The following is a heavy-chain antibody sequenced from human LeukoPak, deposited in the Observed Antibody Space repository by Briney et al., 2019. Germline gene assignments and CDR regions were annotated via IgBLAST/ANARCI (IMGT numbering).Heavy chain of an antibody. CDR3: ARNRPLWFGELED. CDR2: IYYSGST. D-gene: IGHD3-10*01. CDR1: GGSISSYY. Sequence: SETLSLTCTVSGGSISSYYWSWIRQPPGKGLEWIGYIYYSGSTNYNPSLKSRVTISVDTSKNQFSLKLSSVTAADTAVYYCARNRPLWFGELEDWGQGTLVTVSS. J-gene: IGHJ4*02. V-gene: IGHV4-59*01.